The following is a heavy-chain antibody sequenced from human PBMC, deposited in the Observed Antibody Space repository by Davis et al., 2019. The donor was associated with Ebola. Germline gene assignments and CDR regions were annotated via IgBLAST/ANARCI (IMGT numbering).Heavy chain of an antibody. CDR1: GFTFSSCA. Sequence: GGSLRLSCAASGFTFSSCAMSWVRQAPGKGLEWVSSISGSSDNTYYADSVRGRFTISRDNSKNTLYLQMNSLRAEDTAVYYCAKDPTMFSSGFYYSDHWGQGTLVTVSS. CDR2: ISGSSDNT. CDR3: AKDPTMFSSGFYYSDH. V-gene: IGHV3-23*01. D-gene: IGHD6-19*01. J-gene: IGHJ4*02.